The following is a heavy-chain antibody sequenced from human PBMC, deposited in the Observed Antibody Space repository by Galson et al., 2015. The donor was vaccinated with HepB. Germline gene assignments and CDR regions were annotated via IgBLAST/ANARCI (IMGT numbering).Heavy chain of an antibody. V-gene: IGHV2-5*02. CDR1: GFSFSTNGVG. J-gene: IGHJ5*02. CDR2: IYWDDDR. D-gene: IGHD2-21*01. CDR3: VHRQSRQIAGQRNFDP. Sequence: PALVKPTQTLTLTCTFSGFSFSTNGVGVGWVRQSPGKALEWLALIYWDDDRRYSPSLRDRLTITGDTSKNQVVLTMTNMDPVDTGTYYCVHRQSRQIAGQRNFDPWGQGIPVTVSS.